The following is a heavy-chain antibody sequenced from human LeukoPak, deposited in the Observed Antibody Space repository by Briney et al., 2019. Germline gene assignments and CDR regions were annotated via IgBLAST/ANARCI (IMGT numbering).Heavy chain of an antibody. V-gene: IGHV3-30*04. Sequence: GRSLRLSCAASGFTFSSYAMHWVRQAPGKGLEWVAVISYDGSNKYYADSVEGRFTISRDNSKNTLYLQMNSLRAEDTAVYYCARSGGYCSSTSCRASYYYGMDVWGKGTTVTVSS. J-gene: IGHJ6*04. CDR3: ARSGGYCSSTSCRASYYYGMDV. CDR1: GFTFSSYA. D-gene: IGHD2-2*01. CDR2: ISYDGSNK.